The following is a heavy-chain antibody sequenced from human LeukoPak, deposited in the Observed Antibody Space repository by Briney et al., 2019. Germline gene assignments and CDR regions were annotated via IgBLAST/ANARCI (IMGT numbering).Heavy chain of an antibody. CDR1: GDSFNGYY. D-gene: IGHD3-22*01. Sequence: SETLSLTCTVSGDSFNGYYWSWIRQPPGKGLEWIGSIYHSGSTYYNPSLKSRVTISVDTSKNQFSLKLSSVTAADTAVYYCARETSYYDSSGYYFGGGFDYWGQGTLVTVSS. CDR3: ARETSYYDSSGYYFGGGFDY. J-gene: IGHJ4*02. V-gene: IGHV4-38-2*02. CDR2: IYHSGST.